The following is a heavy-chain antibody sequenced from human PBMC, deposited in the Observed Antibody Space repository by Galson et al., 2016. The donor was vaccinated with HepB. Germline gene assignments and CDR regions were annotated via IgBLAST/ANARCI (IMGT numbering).Heavy chain of an antibody. V-gene: IGHV3-21*01. J-gene: IGHJ4*02. CDR2: ISGTSTYI. CDR1: GFTFSSYT. Sequence: SLRLSCAASGFTFSSYTMNWVRQAPGKGLERVSSISGTSTYIYYADSVKGRFTISRDNAKNSLYLQMNNVRAEDTAVYYCARDLRGMIRFFDWSTHFDSWGQGTLVTVSS. CDR3: ARDLRGMIRFFDWSTHFDS. D-gene: IGHD3-9*01.